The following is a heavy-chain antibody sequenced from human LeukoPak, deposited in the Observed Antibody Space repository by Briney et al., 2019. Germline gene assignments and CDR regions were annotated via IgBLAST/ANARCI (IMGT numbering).Heavy chain of an antibody. V-gene: IGHV3-23*01. D-gene: IGHD3-22*01. CDR1: GFTFSNYA. CDR2: ISISGGST. J-gene: IGHJ3*02. CDR3: AKADSDTLYRNALDI. Sequence: GGSLRLSCAASGFTFSNYAMNWVRQAPGKGLEWVSGISISGGSTFYADPVKGRFTISRDNSKNTLSLQMNYLRVDDTAVFYCAKADSDTLYRNALDIWGLGTMVTVSS.